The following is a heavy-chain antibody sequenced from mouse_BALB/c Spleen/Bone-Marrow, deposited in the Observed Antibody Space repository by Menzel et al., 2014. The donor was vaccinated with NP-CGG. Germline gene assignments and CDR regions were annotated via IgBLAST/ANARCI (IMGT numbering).Heavy chain of an antibody. Sequence: VQLKESGHELVKPGASVKISCKTSGYTFTEYTMHRVKQSHGKSLEWIGGINPNNGGTSYNQKFKGKATLTVDKSSSTAYMELRSLTSEDSAVYYCARSYGYERSWFAYWGQGTLVTVSA. J-gene: IGHJ3*01. CDR3: ARSYGYERSWFAY. V-gene: IGHV1-18*01. CDR1: GYTFTEYT. D-gene: IGHD2-2*01. CDR2: INPNNGGT.